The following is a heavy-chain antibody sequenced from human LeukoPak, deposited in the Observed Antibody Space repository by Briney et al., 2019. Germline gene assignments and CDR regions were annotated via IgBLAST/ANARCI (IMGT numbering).Heavy chain of an antibody. J-gene: IGHJ4*02. CDR3: ARVGDQGVRYSSSWYGFDY. CDR2: ISSSSSYI. Sequence: GGTLRLSCAASGFTFSSYEMNWVRQAPGKGLEWVSSISSSSSYIHYADSVKGRFTISRDNAKNSLYLQMNSLRAEDTAVYYCARVGDQGVRYSSSWYGFDYWGRGTLVTVSS. D-gene: IGHD6-13*01. V-gene: IGHV3-21*01. CDR1: GFTFSSYE.